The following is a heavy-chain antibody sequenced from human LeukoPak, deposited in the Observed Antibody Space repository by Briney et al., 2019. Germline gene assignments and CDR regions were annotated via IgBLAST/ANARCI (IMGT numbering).Heavy chain of an antibody. Sequence: GESLQIYSHGSRYSFTDYWIGWVRQMPGKGVEWMGIIYPGDSDTRYSPSFQGHVTISADKSISTAYLQWSSLHASDTSVYYCASEAPQSFYIWGQETMVTVSS. J-gene: IGHJ3*02. V-gene: IGHV5-51*01. CDR1: RYSFTDYW. CDR2: IYPGDSDT. CDR3: ASEAPQSFYI.